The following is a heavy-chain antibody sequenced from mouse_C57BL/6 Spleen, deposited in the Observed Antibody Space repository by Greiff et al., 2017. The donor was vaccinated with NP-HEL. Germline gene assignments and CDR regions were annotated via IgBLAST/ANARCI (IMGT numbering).Heavy chain of an antibody. Sequence: QVQLQQPGAELVKPGALVKLSCKASGYTFTSYWMHWVKQRPGQGLEWIGMIHPNSGSTNYNEKFKSKATLTVDKSSSTAYMQLSSLTSEESAVYYCARRSYYGSSYVWYLDVWGTGTTVTVSS. CDR1: GYTFTSYW. D-gene: IGHD1-1*01. CDR3: ARRSYYGSSYVWYLDV. CDR2: IHPNSGST. J-gene: IGHJ1*03. V-gene: IGHV1-64*01.